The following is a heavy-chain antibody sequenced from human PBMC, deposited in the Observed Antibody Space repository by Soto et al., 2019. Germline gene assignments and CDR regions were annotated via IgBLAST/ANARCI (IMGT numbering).Heavy chain of an antibody. CDR1: GGSISSSNW. D-gene: IGHD4-17*01. CDR2: IYHSGST. V-gene: IGHV4-4*02. CDR3: ARDFPSDYGNH. J-gene: IGHJ4*02. Sequence: SETLSLTCAVSGGSISSSNWWSWVRQPPGKGLEWNGEIYHSGSTNYNPSLKSRGTISVDKSKNQFSLKLSSVTAADTAVYYCARDFPSDYGNHWGQGTLVTVSS.